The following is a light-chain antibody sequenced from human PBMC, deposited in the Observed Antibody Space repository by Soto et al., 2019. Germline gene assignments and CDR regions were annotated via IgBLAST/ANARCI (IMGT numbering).Light chain of an antibody. CDR1: QSVSSY. CDR3: QQRSNWPST. J-gene: IGKJ4*01. V-gene: IGKV3-11*01. Sequence: EIVLTQSPATLSLSPGERATLSCRASQSVSSYLAWYQQKPGQAPRLLIYDASNRATGIPARFSGSGSGTDFTRTISSLEPEDFAVSYCQQRSNWPSTFGGGTKVDIK. CDR2: DAS.